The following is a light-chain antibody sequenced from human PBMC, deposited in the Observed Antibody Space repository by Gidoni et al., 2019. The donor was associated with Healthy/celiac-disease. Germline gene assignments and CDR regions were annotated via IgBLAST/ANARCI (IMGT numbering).Light chain of an antibody. V-gene: IGKV1-13*02. CDR1: QGISSA. Sequence: AIQLTQSPSSLSASVGDRVTITCRASQGISSALAWYQQKPGKAPKLLIYDASSLESGVPSRFSGSGSGTDFTLTISSLQPEDVATYYCQQFNSYPHTFGQGTRLEIK. CDR2: DAS. CDR3: QQFNSYPHT. J-gene: IGKJ5*01.